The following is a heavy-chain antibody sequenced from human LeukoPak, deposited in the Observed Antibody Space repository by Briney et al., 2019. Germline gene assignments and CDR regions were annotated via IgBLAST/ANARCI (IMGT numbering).Heavy chain of an antibody. Sequence: KSSGTLSLTCGVSGGFIINGKWWSWVRQPPGKGLEWIGEISHSGSPNYNPSLKSRVTMSVDKSKSQFSLKLSSVTAADTAVYYCARGMLSSWYRTLDYWGQGTLVTVSS. CDR1: GGFIINGKW. CDR2: ISHSGSP. J-gene: IGHJ4*02. D-gene: IGHD6-13*01. V-gene: IGHV4-4*02. CDR3: ARGMLSSWYRTLDY.